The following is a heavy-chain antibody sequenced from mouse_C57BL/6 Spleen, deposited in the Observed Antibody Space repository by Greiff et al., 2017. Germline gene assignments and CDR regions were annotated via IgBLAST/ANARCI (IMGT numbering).Heavy chain of an antibody. J-gene: IGHJ2*01. Sequence: QVQLQQSGAELVKPGASVKLSCKASGYTFTEYTIHWVKQRSGQGLEWIGWFYPGSGSIKYNEKFKDKATLTADKSSSTVYMELSRLTSEDSAVYFCARHEAPYGNYENYFDYWGQGTTLTVSS. V-gene: IGHV1-62-2*01. CDR2: FYPGSGSI. CDR3: ARHEAPYGNYENYFDY. D-gene: IGHD2-1*01. CDR1: GYTFTEYT.